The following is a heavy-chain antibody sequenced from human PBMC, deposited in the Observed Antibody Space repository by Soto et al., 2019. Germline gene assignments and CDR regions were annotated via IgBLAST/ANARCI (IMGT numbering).Heavy chain of an antibody. CDR1: GGSISSGGYS. V-gene: IGHV4-30-2*01. CDR2: ISHSGST. CDR3: ARAHYGDYGYGMDV. Sequence: QLQLQESGSGLVKPSQTLSLTCAVSGGSISSGGYSWSWIRQPPGKGLEWIGYISHSGSTYYNPSIKSRVTISVDRSKNQFSLKLSSVTAADTAVYYCARAHYGDYGYGMDVWGQGTTVTVSS. D-gene: IGHD4-17*01. J-gene: IGHJ6*02.